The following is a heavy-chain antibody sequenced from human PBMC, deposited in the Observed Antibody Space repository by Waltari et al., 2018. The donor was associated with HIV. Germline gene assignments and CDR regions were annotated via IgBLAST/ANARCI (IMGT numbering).Heavy chain of an antibody. CDR3: ARFDGGGSGVYH. CDR2: IDSGNSYL. CDR1: GFSFSRYS. V-gene: IGHV3-21*01. J-gene: IGHJ5*02. Sequence: EVQLVESGGGLVKPGGSLSLSCAGSGFSFSRYSMSWVRQAPGKGLEWVSSIDSGNSYLNYADSVRGRFTISRDNAKNSLFLQLNSLRVEDTAFYYCARFDGGGSGVYHWGQGTLVTVSS. D-gene: IGHD2-15*01.